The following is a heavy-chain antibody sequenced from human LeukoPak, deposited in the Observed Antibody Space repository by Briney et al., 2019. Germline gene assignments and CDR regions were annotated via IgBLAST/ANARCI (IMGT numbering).Heavy chain of an antibody. V-gene: IGHV3-15*01. CDR2: IKSKTDGGTT. Sequence: GGSLRLSCAASGFTFSNAWMSWVRQAPGKGLEWVGRIKSKTDGGTTDYAAPVKGRFTISRDDSKNTLYLQMNSLKIEDTAVYYCTTESHLGYCSSTSCYTFGYYYYYMDVWGKGTTVTVSS. CDR3: TTESHLGYCSSTSCYTFGYYYYYMDV. D-gene: IGHD2-2*02. CDR1: GFTFSNAW. J-gene: IGHJ6*03.